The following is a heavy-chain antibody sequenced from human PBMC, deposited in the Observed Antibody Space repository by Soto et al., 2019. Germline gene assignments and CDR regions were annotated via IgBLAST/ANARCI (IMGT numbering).Heavy chain of an antibody. CDR1: GYIFTTYW. V-gene: IGHV5-51*01. Sequence: EVQLVQSGAEVKKPGESLQISCNASGYIFTTYWIGWVRQLPGKGPEWMGIIYPGDSDTRYNPSFQGQVTLSADKSLNTADLQWNSLKASDTALYYCARHKPGENFFDYWGQGTHVTVSS. CDR3: ARHKPGENFFDY. D-gene: IGHD3-10*01. J-gene: IGHJ4*02. CDR2: IYPGDSDT.